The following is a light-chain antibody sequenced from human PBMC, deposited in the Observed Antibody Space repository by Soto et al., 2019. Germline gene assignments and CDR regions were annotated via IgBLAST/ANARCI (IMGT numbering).Light chain of an antibody. CDR3: QQYGTSPST. CDR2: GAS. J-gene: IGKJ5*01. V-gene: IGKV3-20*01. CDR1: QTVSSY. Sequence: EIVLTQSPATLSLSPGERATLSCRASQTVSSYLTWYQQRPGQAPRLLIYGASKRATGIPDRFSGSGSGTDFTLTISRLEPEDFALYYCQQYGTSPSTFGQGTRLEIK.